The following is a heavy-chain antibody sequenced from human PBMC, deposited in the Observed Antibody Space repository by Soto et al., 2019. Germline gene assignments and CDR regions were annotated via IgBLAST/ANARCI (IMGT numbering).Heavy chain of an antibody. CDR1: GYMFNSYG. CDR3: ARDETYTAGWYFEH. J-gene: IGHJ4*02. V-gene: IGHV1-18*01. D-gene: IGHD6-19*01. Sequence: QVQLVQSGAEVKKRGASVKVSCKASGYMFNSYGMSWLRQAPGQGLEWIGWISGYNGKTDLAQKLQGRVTITTEASTSTVYMELTSLRFDDTALYYCARDETYTAGWYFEHWGQGTLVTVPS. CDR2: ISGYNGKT.